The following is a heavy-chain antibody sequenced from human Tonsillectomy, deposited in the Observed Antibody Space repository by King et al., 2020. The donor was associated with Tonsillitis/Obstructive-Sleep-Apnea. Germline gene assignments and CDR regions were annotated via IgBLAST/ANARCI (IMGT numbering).Heavy chain of an antibody. J-gene: IGHJ6*02. CDR1: GGTFSDYA. CDR3: ARSRAYVSHYYYYGMDV. V-gene: IGHV1-69*10. CDR2: IIPILDVA. D-gene: IGHD3-16*01. Sequence: QLVQSGAEVKKPGSSVKVSCKDSGGTFSDYAITWVRQAPGQGLQWMGGIIPILDVANYAQKFQGRVTITADKYTTTAYMELSSLRSDDTAVYYCARSRAYVSHYYYYGMDVWGQGTTVTVSS.